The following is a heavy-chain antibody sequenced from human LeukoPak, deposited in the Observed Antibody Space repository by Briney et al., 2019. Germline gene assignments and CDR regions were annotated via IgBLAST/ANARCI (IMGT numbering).Heavy chain of an antibody. CDR2: INPNSGGT. CDR1: GYTFTGYY. CDR3: ARGGSSYDSSGYYPH. V-gene: IGHV1-2*02. J-gene: IGHJ4*02. D-gene: IGHD3-22*01. Sequence: ASVKVSCKASGYTFTGYYMHWVRQAPGQGLEWMGWINPNSGGTNYAQKFQGRVTMTRDTSISTAYMELSRLRSDDTAVYYCARGGSSYDSSGYYPHWGQGTLGTVSS.